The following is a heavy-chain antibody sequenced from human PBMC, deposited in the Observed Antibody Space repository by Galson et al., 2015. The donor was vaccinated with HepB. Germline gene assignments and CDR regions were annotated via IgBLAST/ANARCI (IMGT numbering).Heavy chain of an antibody. CDR2: IYSGGST. V-gene: IGHV3-53*01. CDR1: GFTVSSNY. J-gene: IGHJ2*01. D-gene: IGHD6-6*01. Sequence: SLRLSCAASGFTVSSNYMSWVRQAPGKGLEWVSVIYSGGSTYYADSVKGRFTISRDNSRNTLYLQMNSLRAEDTAVYYCARDVGGARPDFGYSDLWGRGTLVTVSS. CDR3: ARDVGGARPDFGYSDL.